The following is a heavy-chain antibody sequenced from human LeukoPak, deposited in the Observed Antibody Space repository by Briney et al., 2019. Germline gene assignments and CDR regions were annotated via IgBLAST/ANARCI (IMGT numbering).Heavy chain of an antibody. V-gene: IGHV4-59*01. CDR1: GASIGNYY. CDR3: ARDAGWGFDY. D-gene: IGHD1-14*01. CDR2: IYYSGST. Sequence: SETLSLTCTVSGASIGNYYWSWIRQPPGKGLEWIGYIYYSGSTNYNPSLKSRVTISVDTSKNQFSLKLSSVTAADTAVYYCARDAGWGFDYWGQGTLVTVSS. J-gene: IGHJ4*02.